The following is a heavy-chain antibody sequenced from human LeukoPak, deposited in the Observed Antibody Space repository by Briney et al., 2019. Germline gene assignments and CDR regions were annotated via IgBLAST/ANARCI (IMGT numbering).Heavy chain of an antibody. V-gene: IGHV4-4*07. CDR1: GGSISSYY. CDR3: ARSSTYCSSTSCYGGSRDY. CDR2: IYTSGST. J-gene: IGHJ4*02. Sequence: SETLFLTCTVSGGSISSYYWSWIRQPAGKGLEWIGRIYTSGSTNYNPSLKSRVTMSVDTSKNQFSLKLSSVTAADTAVYYCARSSTYCSSTSCYGGSRDYWGQGTLVTVSS. D-gene: IGHD2-2*01.